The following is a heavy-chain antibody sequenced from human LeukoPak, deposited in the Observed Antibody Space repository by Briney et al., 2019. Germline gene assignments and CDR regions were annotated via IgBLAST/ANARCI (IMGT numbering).Heavy chain of an antibody. CDR2: ISWDGGST. V-gene: IGHV3-43*01. J-gene: IGHJ1*01. D-gene: IGHD6-19*01. CDR1: GFTFDDYT. CDR3: AKGKAGTPEYFQH. Sequence: GGSLRLSCAASGFTFDDYTMHWVRQAPGKGLEWVSLISWDGGSTYYADSGKGRFTISRDNSKNSLYLQMNSLRTEHTALYYCAKGKAGTPEYFQHWGQGTLVTVSS.